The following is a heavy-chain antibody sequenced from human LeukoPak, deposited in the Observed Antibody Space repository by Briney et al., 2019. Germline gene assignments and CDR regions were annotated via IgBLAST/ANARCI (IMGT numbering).Heavy chain of an antibody. J-gene: IGHJ4*02. CDR3: ARSSGYYFGPARYFDY. Sequence: PSETLSLTCTVSGGSISNSSSYWGWIRQPPGKGLEWIGSIYYSGSTYYNPSLKSRVTISVDTSKNQFSLKLSSVTAADTAVYYCARSSGYYFGPARYFDYWGQGTLVTVSS. CDR1: GGSISNSSSY. CDR2: IYYSGST. V-gene: IGHV4-39*07. D-gene: IGHD3-22*01.